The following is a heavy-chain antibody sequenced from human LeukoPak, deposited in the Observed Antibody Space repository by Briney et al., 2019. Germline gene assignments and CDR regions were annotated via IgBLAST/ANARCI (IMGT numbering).Heavy chain of an antibody. CDR1: GGSFSGYY. CDR3: ARGRGYRNNWFDP. J-gene: IGHJ5*02. V-gene: IGHV4-34*01. CDR2: INHSGST. Sequence: SETLSLTCAVYGGSFSGYYWSWIRQPPGKGLEWIGEINHSGSTNYNLSLKSRVTISVDTSKNQFSLKLSSVTAADTAVYYCARGRGYRNNWFDPWGQGTLVTVSS. D-gene: IGHD6-13*01.